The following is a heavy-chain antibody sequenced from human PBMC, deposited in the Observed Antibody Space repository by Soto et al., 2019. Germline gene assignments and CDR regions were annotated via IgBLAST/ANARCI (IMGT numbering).Heavy chain of an antibody. J-gene: IGHJ4*02. D-gene: IGHD3-10*01. Sequence: QVQLVQSGAEVKKPGSSVKVSCKASGGTFSSYTISWVRQAPGQGLEWMGRLIPILGIANYAQKFQGRVTITADKSTSTAYMELSSLRSEDTAVYYCARAYYYGSGSYGWGQGTLVTVSS. CDR3: ARAYYYGSGSYG. CDR2: LIPILGIA. CDR1: GGTFSSYT. V-gene: IGHV1-69*02.